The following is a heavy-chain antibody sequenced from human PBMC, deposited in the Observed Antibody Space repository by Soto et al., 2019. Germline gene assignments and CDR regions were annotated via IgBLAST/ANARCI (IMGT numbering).Heavy chain of an antibody. CDR2: IYSGGST. Sequence: GGSLRLAFAASGFAVSRNYLSCVRQAPGKGLEWVSVIYSGGSTYYADSVRGRFTISRDNSKNTLYLQMKSLRAEDTAVYYCARDPPATRHGMDVWGQGTTVTVSS. CDR3: ARDPPATRHGMDV. CDR1: GFAVSRNY. V-gene: IGHV3-53*01. J-gene: IGHJ6*02.